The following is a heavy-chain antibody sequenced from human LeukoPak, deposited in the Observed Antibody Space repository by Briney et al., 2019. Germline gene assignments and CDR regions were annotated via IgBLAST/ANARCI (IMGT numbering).Heavy chain of an antibody. CDR2: IIPIFGTA. CDR3: ARDRVHQSNWFDP. D-gene: IGHD3-10*01. V-gene: IGHV1-69*13. CDR1: GGTFSSYA. J-gene: IGHJ5*02. Sequence: GASVKVSCKASGGTFSSYAISWVRQAPGQGLEWMGGIIPIFGTANYAQKFQGRVTITADESTSTAYMGLSSLRSEDTAVYYCARDRVHQSNWFDPWGQGTLVTVSS.